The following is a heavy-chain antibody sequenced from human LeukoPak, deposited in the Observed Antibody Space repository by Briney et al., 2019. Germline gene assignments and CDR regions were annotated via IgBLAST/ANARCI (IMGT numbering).Heavy chain of an antibody. CDR3: ARGAILGGYNLIDD. V-gene: IGHV3-30*04. CDR1: GFTFGTYA. J-gene: IGHJ4*02. CDR2: IFSDGSIQ. D-gene: IGHD1-26*01. Sequence: GGSLRLSCAASGFTFGTYAMHWVRQAPGKGLEWVAVIFSDGSIQNTADSVRGRFIISRDNSKNTLFLQMNRLRTEDTAVYYCARGAILGGYNLIDDWGQGTLVTVSS.